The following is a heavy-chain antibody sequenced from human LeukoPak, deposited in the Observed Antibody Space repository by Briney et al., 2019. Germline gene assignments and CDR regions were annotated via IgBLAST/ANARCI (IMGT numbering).Heavy chain of an antibody. J-gene: IGHJ5*02. V-gene: IGHV4-31*03. D-gene: IGHD4-11*01. CDR1: GYSISSGVYY. CDR2: IYYSGNT. CDR3: ARQGSSNSADWFDP. Sequence: SQTLSLTCTVSGYSISSGVYYWTWIRQDPGKGLEWIGYIYYSGNTFYNPALKSRVTMSVDTSKNQFSLKLSSVTAADTAVYYCARQGSSNSADWFDPWGQGTLVTVSS.